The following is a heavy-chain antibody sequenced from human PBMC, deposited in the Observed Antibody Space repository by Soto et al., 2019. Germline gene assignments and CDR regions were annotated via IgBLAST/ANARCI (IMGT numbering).Heavy chain of an antibody. D-gene: IGHD2-2*01. Sequence: DVQLVESGGGLVQPGRSLRLSCAASGLSFDEYAMHWVRQAPGKGLEWVSGISWNSGTMGYGDSVKGRFTISRDNAKNSLYLQMNSLRAEDTALYYCAKGFCSSTRCLTYSYMDVWGKGTTVTVSS. CDR3: AKGFCSSTRCLTYSYMDV. J-gene: IGHJ6*03. CDR2: ISWNSGTM. V-gene: IGHV3-9*01. CDR1: GLSFDEYA.